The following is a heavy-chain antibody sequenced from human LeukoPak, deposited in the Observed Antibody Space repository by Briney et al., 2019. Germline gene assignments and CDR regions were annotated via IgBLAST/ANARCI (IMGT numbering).Heavy chain of an antibody. D-gene: IGHD3-10*01. CDR3: ARYYYGSGTSFDP. J-gene: IGHJ5*02. CDR2: INQDGTEK. V-gene: IGHV3-7*01. Sequence: GSLRLSCAASGFTFNSHWMTWVRQAPGKGLEWVANINQDGTEKHYVDSVKGRFTISRDNAKNSLYLQMISLRAEDTAVYYCARYYYGSGTSFDPWGQGTLVTVSS. CDR1: GFTFNSHW.